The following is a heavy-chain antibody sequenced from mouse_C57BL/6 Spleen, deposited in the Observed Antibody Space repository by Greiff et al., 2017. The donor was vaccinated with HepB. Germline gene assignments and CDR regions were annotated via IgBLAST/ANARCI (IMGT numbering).Heavy chain of an antibody. J-gene: IGHJ2*01. D-gene: IGHD2-10*01. CDR3: TRERSLLSYFDY. CDR1: GFTFSSYA. V-gene: IGHV5-9-1*02. Sequence: EVKLEESGEGLVKPGGSLKLSCAASGFTFSSYAMSWVRQTPEKRLEWVAYISSGGDYIYYADTVKGRFTISRDNARNTLYLQMSSLKSEDTAMYYCTRERSLLSYFDYWGQGTTLTVSS. CDR2: ISSGGDYI.